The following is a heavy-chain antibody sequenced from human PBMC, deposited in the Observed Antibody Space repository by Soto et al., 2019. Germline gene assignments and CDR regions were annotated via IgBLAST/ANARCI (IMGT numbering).Heavy chain of an antibody. V-gene: IGHV4-34*01. Sequence: SETLSLTCAVYGGSFSGCYWSWIRQPPGKGLEWIGEINHSGSTNYNPSLKSRVTISVDTSKNQFSLKLSSVTAADTAVYYCARVGSITMVRGVPYYYYMEVWGKGTTVTVSS. J-gene: IGHJ6*03. D-gene: IGHD3-10*01. CDR3: ARVGSITMVRGVPYYYYMEV. CDR2: INHSGST. CDR1: GGSFSGCY.